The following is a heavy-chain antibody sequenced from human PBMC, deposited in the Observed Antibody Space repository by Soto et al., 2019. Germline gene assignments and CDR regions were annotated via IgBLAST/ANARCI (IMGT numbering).Heavy chain of an antibody. D-gene: IGHD3-10*01. CDR3: AGGKGTDFDY. J-gene: IGHJ4*02. Sequence: QVQLVQSGAELKKPAASVKVSCTASGYTFTSYDINWVRQAPGQGLEWMGWMNSNSGNTGYPQKFQGGVTMTRNTTKRTAYTELSSLISEDAAEYYGAGGKGTDFDYWGQGTLVTVSS. V-gene: IGHV1-8*01. CDR1: GYTFTSYD. CDR2: MNSNSGNT.